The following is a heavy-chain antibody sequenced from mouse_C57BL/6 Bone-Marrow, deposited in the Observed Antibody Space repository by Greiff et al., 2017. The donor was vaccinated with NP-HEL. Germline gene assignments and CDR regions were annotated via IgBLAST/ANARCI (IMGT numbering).Heavy chain of an antibody. CDR1: GFSFNTYA. CDR2: IRSKSNNYAT. D-gene: IGHD2-1*01. CDR3: VRHKLPYFDV. V-gene: IGHV10-1*01. J-gene: IGHJ1*03. Sequence: EVMLVESGGGLVQPKGSLKLSCAASGFSFNTYAMNWVRQAPGKGLEWVARIRSKSNNYATYYADSVKDRFTISRDDSESMLYLQMNNLKTEDTAMYYCVRHKLPYFDVWGTGTTVTVSS.